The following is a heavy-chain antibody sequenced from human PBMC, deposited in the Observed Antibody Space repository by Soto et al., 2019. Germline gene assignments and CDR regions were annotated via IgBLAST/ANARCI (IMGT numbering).Heavy chain of an antibody. Sequence: QVQLVESWGGVVQPGRSLRLSCAASGFTFSSYAMHWVRQAPGKGLAWVAAISYDGSNKYYADSVKGRFTISRDNSKNTLYLQMNSLRAEDTAVYYCARGPGIAVACNWDYFDYWGQGTLVTVSS. CDR2: ISYDGSNK. D-gene: IGHD6-19*01. CDR3: ARGPGIAVACNWDYFDY. J-gene: IGHJ4*02. CDR1: GFTFSSYA. V-gene: IGHV3-30-3*01.